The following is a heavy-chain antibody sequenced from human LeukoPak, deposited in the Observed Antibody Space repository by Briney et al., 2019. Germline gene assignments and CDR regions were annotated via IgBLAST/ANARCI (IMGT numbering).Heavy chain of an antibody. CDR3: TRDYGTYEYRPFNY. CDR1: GFTFGDYA. D-gene: IGHD2/OR15-2a*01. Sequence: GGSLRLSCTASGFTFGDYAMSWVRQAPGKGLEWVGFIRSKPYGGTTEYAASVKGRFTISRDDSKSIAYLQMNSLKTEDTAVYYCTRDYGTYEYRPFNYWGQGTLVTVSS. V-gene: IGHV3-49*04. CDR2: IRSKPYGGTT. J-gene: IGHJ4*02.